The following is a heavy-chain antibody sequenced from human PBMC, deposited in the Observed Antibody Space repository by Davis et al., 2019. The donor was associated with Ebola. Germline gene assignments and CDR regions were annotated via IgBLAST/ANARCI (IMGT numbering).Heavy chain of an antibody. V-gene: IGHV3-30-3*01. CDR3: ARDKLWDFWSGYYTGSFDY. CDR2: ISYDGSNK. Sequence: GESLKISCAASEFTFSSYAMHWVRQAPGKGLEWVAVISYDGSNKYYADSVKGRFTISRDNSKNTLYLQMNSLRAEDTAVYYCARDKLWDFWSGYYTGSFDYWGQGTLVTVSS. J-gene: IGHJ4*02. D-gene: IGHD3-3*01. CDR1: EFTFSSYA.